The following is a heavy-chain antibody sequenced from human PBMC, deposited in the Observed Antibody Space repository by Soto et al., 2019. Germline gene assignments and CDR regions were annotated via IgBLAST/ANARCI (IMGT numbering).Heavy chain of an antibody. J-gene: IGHJ6*03. CDR1: GFSFDEYA. Sequence: DVRLVESGGGLVQPGRSLRLSCAASGFSFDEYAMHWVRQAPGKGLEWVSGVSWNSGTMGYGDSVRGRFAISRDNAKNSLYLQMNSLTTEDTALYYCAKGFCSSTRCLTYSYMDVWGKGTTVTVSS. V-gene: IGHV3-9*01. CDR3: AKGFCSSTRCLTYSYMDV. D-gene: IGHD2-2*01. CDR2: VSWNSGTM.